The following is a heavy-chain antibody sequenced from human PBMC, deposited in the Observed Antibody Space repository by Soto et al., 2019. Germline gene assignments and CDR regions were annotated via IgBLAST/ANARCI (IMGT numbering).Heavy chain of an antibody. CDR1: GGYIEGRGCY. J-gene: IGHJ5*01. CDR3: GRHFARSPMGLVGS. V-gene: IGHV4-39*01. Sequence: VSGGYIEGRGCYRGRNNKSPGKGLEWIGSMYSSGTTRYDPSLKSRVTMSVDTSKNQFSLKLTSVTAADTAVYYCGRHFARSPMGLVGSGG. D-gene: IGHD2-21*01. CDR2: MYSSGTT.